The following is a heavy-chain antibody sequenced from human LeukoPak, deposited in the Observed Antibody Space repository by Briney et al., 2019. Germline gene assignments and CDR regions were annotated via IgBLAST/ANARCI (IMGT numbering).Heavy chain of an antibody. J-gene: IGHJ4*02. D-gene: IGHD4-17*01. CDR3: ARDRNGEHDY. CDR2: IIPIFGTA. CDR1: GYTFTSYD. Sequence: SVKVSCKASGYTFTSYDINWVRQATGQGLEWMGRIIPIFGTANYAQRFQGRVTITADKSTSTAYMELSSLRSEDTAVYYCARDRNGEHDYWGQGTLVTVSS. V-gene: IGHV1-69*06.